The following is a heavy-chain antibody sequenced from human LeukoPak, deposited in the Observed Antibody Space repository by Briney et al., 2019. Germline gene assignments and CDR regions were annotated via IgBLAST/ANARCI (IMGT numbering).Heavy chain of an antibody. V-gene: IGHV3-30*02. CDR3: ANEYCSSTSCYGGNFDY. CDR2: IRYDGSNK. D-gene: IGHD2-2*01. CDR1: GFTFSSYG. J-gene: IGHJ4*02. Sequence: GGSLRLSCAASGFTFSSYGMHWVRQAPGKGLEWVAFIRYDGSNKYYADSVKGRFTISRDNSKNTLYLQMSSLRAEDTAVYYCANEYCSSTSCYGGNFDYWGQGTLVTVSS.